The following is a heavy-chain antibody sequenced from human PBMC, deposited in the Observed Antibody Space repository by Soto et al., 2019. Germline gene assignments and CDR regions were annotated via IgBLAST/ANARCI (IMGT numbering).Heavy chain of an antibody. D-gene: IGHD3-3*01. CDR2: IYYSGST. CDR3: ARVDGAYYDFWSGPYYYYMDV. J-gene: IGHJ6*03. Sequence: SETLSLTCTVSGGSISSYYWSWIRQPPGKGLEWIGYIYYSGSTNYNPSLKSRVTISVDTSKNQFSLKLSSVTAADTAVYYCARVDGAYYDFWSGPYYYYMDVWGKGTTVTVSS. V-gene: IGHV4-59*01. CDR1: GGSISSYY.